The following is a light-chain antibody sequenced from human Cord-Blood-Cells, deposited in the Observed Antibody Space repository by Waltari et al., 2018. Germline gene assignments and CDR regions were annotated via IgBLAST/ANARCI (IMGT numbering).Light chain of an antibody. V-gene: IGKV1-33*01. Sequence: DIQMTQSPSSLSASVGDRVTITCQASQDISNYLNWYQHKPGKAPKLLVYDAANLETGVPSRFSGSGSGTDFTFTISSLQPEDIATYYCQHYDNLPLTFGGGTKVEIK. J-gene: IGKJ4*01. CDR3: QHYDNLPLT. CDR2: DAA. CDR1: QDISNY.